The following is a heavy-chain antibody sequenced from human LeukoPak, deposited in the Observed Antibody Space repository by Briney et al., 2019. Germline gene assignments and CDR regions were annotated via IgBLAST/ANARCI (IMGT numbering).Heavy chain of an antibody. D-gene: IGHD6-13*01. J-gene: IGHJ4*02. CDR3: AKVGRRGIAAAGLFDY. CDR1: GFTFSSYG. Sequence: GGSLRLSCAASGFTFSSYGMHWVRQAPGKGLEWVAVIWYDGSNKYYADSVKGRFTISRDNSKSTLYLQMNSLRAEDTAVYYCAKVGRRGIAAAGLFDYWGQGTLVTVSS. V-gene: IGHV3-33*06. CDR2: IWYDGSNK.